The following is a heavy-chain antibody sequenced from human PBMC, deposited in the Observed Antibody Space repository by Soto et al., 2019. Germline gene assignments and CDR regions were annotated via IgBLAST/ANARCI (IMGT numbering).Heavy chain of an antibody. V-gene: IGHV1-69*06. CDR1: GGTFSSYA. CDR3: ARGYCSGGSCYEYNWFDP. D-gene: IGHD2-15*01. J-gene: IGHJ5*02. Sequence: SVKVSCKAPGGTFSSYAISWVRQAPGQGLEWMGGIIPIFGTANYAQKFQGRVTITADKSTSTAYMELSSLRSEDTAVYYCARGYCSGGSCYEYNWFDPWGQGTLVTVSS. CDR2: IIPIFGTA.